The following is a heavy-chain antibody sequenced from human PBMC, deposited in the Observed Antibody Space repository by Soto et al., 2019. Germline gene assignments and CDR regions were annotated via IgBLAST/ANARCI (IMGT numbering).Heavy chain of an antibody. Sequence: PSETLSLTCAVSGYSISRGYYWGWIRQPPGKGLEWIGSIYHSGSTYYNPSLKSRVTISVDTSKNQFSLKLSSVTAADTAVYYCARDPWGYPGPGFDYWGQGTLVTVSS. J-gene: IGHJ4*02. CDR2: IYHSGST. V-gene: IGHV4-38-2*02. CDR3: ARDPWGYPGPGFDY. D-gene: IGHD5-18*01. CDR1: GYSISRGYY.